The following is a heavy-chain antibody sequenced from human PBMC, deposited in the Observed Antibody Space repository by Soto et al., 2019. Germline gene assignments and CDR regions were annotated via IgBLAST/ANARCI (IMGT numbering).Heavy chain of an antibody. CDR3: AKAHLPRETYYYGMDV. CDR2: IRGSGGST. J-gene: IGHJ6*02. V-gene: IGHV3-23*01. CDR1: GFTFSSYA. Sequence: PGGSLRLSCAASGFTFSSYAMSWVRQAPGKGLEWVSAIRGSGGSTYYADSVKGRFTISRDNSKNTLYLQMNSLRAEDTAVYYCAKAHLPRETYYYGMDVWGQGTTVTVSS.